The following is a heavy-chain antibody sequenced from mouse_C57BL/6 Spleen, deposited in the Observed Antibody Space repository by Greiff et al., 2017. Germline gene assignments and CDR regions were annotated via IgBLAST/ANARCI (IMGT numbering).Heavy chain of an antibody. J-gene: IGHJ2*01. D-gene: IGHD2-1*01. CDR3: ARGYGNYPYYFDY. CDR1: GFTFSSYA. CDR2: ISDGGSYT. V-gene: IGHV5-4*03. Sequence: EVKLVESGGGLVKPGGSLKLSCAASGFTFSSYAMSWVRQTPEKRLEWVATISDGGSYTYYPDNVKGRFTISRDNAKNNLYLQMSHLKSEDTAMYYCARGYGNYPYYFDYWGQGTTLTVSS.